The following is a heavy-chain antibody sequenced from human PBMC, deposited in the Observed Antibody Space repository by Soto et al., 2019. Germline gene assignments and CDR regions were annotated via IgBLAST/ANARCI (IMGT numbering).Heavy chain of an antibody. J-gene: IGHJ4*02. CDR1: GFTFSTYW. V-gene: IGHV3-7*01. D-gene: IGHD1-20*01. CDR3: AREPSGIDS. CDR2: IKQDGSEK. Sequence: DVQLVESGGGLVQPGGSLRLSCAASGFTFSTYWMSWVRQAPGKGLEGVANIKQDGSEKYYVDSVKGRFTISRDNAKNSLCLQMYNLRAEDTAVYYCAREPSGIDSWGQGTLVTVSS.